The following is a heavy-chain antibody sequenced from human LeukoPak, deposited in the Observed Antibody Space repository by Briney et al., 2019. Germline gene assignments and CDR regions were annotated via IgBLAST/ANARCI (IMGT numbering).Heavy chain of an antibody. V-gene: IGHV3-21*01. CDR1: GFSVSVNY. Sequence: GGSLRLSCAVSGFSVSVNYMSWVRQAPGKGLEWVSSISRGTGSYIYYADSVRGRFTISRDNAKNSLYLQMNSLRAEDTAVYYCARCSGVFGSSDYWGQGTLVTVSS. CDR3: ARCSGVFGSSDY. J-gene: IGHJ4*02. D-gene: IGHD6-6*01. CDR2: ISRGTGSYI.